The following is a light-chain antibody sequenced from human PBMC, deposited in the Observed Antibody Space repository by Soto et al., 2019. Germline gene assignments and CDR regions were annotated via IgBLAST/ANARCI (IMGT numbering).Light chain of an antibody. CDR2: DVT. CDR1: SSDVGAYTY. CDR3: CSYAGSNILL. Sequence: QSVLTQPRSVSGSPGQSVTISCTGTSSDVGAYTYVSWYQQHPGKAPKVIIYDVTKRPSGVPDRFSGSKSDNTASLSISGLQAEDEADYYCCSYAGSNILLFGGGTKLTVL. J-gene: IGLJ2*01. V-gene: IGLV2-11*01.